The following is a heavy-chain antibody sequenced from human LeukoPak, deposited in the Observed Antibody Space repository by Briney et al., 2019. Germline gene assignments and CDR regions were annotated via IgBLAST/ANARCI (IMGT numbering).Heavy chain of an antibody. Sequence: GGSLRLSCAASGFTFSSYAMHWVRQAPGKGLEWVAVISYDGSNKYYADSVKGRFTISRDNSKNTLYLQMNSLRAEDTAVYYCARDSVVVAAPRDYWGQGTLVTVSS. J-gene: IGHJ4*02. V-gene: IGHV3-30-3*01. CDR2: ISYDGSNK. CDR3: ARDSVVVAAPRDY. D-gene: IGHD2-15*01. CDR1: GFTFSSYA.